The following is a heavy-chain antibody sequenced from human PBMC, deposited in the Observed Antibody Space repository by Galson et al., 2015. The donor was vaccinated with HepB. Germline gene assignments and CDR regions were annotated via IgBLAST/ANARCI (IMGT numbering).Heavy chain of an antibody. V-gene: IGHV1-46*01. CDR1: GYTFTSYY. Sequence: SVKVSCKASGYTFTSYYMHWVRQAPGQGLEWMGIINPSGGSTSYAQKFQGRVTMTRDTSTSTVYMELSSLRSEDTAVYYCARDEGHCSSINCYWKYWGQGTLVTVSS. D-gene: IGHD2-2*01. CDR3: ARDEGHCSSINCYWKY. J-gene: IGHJ4*02. CDR2: INPSGGST.